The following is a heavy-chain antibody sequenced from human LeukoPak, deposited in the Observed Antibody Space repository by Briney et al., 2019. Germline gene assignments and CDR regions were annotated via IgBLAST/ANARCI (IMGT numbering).Heavy chain of an antibody. CDR1: GGSISSYY. V-gene: IGHV4-59*08. J-gene: IGHJ4*02. Sequence: PSETLSLTCTVSGGSISSYYWSWIRQPPGKGLEWIGHIYYSGSTNYNPSLKSRVTISVDTSKNQFSLKLSSVTAADTAVYYCARGDPFDYWGQGTLVTVSS. D-gene: IGHD2-21*02. CDR2: IYYSGST. CDR3: ARGDPFDY.